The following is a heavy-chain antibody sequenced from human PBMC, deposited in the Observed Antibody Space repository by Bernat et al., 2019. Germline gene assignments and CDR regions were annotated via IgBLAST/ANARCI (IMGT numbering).Heavy chain of an antibody. J-gene: IGHJ6*03. CDR2: MHYSGTT. D-gene: IGHD2-15*01. Sequence: QVHLQESGPGLVRPSETLSLTCTVSRASLSDYYWRWIRQPPGKGLEWIASMHYSGTTDYNPSLKSRVTISVDTSKNQFSLKLSPVTPADTAVYFCASVPLVCSDGTCYYYVDVWGKGTTVTVSS. CDR1: RASLSDYY. CDR3: ASVPLVCSDGTCYYYVDV. V-gene: IGHV4-59*13.